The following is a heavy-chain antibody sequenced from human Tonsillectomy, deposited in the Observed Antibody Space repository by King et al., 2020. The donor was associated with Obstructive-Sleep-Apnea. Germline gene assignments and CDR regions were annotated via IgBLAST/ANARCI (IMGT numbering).Heavy chain of an antibody. J-gene: IGHJ6*02. Sequence: QLVQSGGGVVQPGRSLRLSCAASGFTFSSYGMHWVRQAQGKGLGWVAVISYDGSNKYYAASVKGRFTISRNNSKKTLYLQSNSLRAEDTAVYYCAKDCWVGGGQLLYYGMDVWGQGTTVTVSS. V-gene: IGHV3-30*18. D-gene: IGHD1-26*01. CDR2: ISYDGSNK. CDR3: AKDCWVGGGQLLYYGMDV. CDR1: GFTFSSYG.